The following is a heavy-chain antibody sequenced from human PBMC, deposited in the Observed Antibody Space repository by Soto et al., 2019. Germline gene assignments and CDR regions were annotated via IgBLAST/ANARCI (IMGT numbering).Heavy chain of an antibody. Sequence: EVQLVESGGGLVQPGGSLRLSCAATGFTFSNYWMHWVRQAPGKGLVWVSRINSDGSTTNYADSVKGRFTISRDNAKNTVYLQMNSLRAEDTAVYYCARGNYYSMDVWGQGTTVTVSS. CDR3: ARGNYYSMDV. CDR2: INSDGSTT. J-gene: IGHJ6*02. CDR1: GFTFSNYW. V-gene: IGHV3-74*01.